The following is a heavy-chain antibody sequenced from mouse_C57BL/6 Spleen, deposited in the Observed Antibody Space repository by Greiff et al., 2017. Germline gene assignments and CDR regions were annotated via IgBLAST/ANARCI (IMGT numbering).Heavy chain of an antibody. CDR2: IYPGDGDT. CDR1: GYAFSSSW. D-gene: IGHD2-10*01. J-gene: IGHJ2*01. V-gene: IGHV1-82*01. CDR3: ARTGLLFFCFDY. Sequence: QVQLQQSGPELVKPGASVKISCKASGYAFSSSWMNWVKQRPGKGLEWIGRIYPGDGDTNYNGKFKGKATLTADKSSSTAYMQLSSLTSEDSAVYFCARTGLLFFCFDYWGQGTTLTVSS.